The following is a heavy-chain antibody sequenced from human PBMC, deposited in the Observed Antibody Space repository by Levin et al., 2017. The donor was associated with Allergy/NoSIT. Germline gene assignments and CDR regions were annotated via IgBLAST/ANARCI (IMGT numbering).Heavy chain of an antibody. CDR3: ARGGNSLEYYFDF. CDR1: GFTFSTYG. J-gene: IGHJ4*02. Sequence: LSLTCAASGFTFSTYGMHWVRQAPGQGLEWVAIIWYEGGNKYYADSVKGRFTISRDNSKNTLYLQMNSLRPEDTAVYYCARGGNSLEYYFDFWGQGTLVTVSS. V-gene: IGHV3-33*01. CDR2: IWYEGGNK. D-gene: IGHD3-3*01.